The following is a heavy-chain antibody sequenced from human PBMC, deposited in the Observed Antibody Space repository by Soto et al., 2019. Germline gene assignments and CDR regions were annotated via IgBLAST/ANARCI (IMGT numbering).Heavy chain of an antibody. CDR2: ISSSSSYI. Sequence: GGSLRLSCAASGFTFSSYSMNWVRQAPGKGLEWVSSISSSSSYIYYADSVKGRFTISRDNAKNSLYLQMNSLRAEDTAVYYCARGRGYSYGNDYWGQGTLVTVSS. J-gene: IGHJ4*02. V-gene: IGHV3-21*01. CDR3: ARGRGYSYGNDY. D-gene: IGHD5-18*01. CDR1: GFTFSSYS.